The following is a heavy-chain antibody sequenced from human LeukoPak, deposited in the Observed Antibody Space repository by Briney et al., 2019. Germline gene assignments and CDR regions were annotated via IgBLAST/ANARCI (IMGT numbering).Heavy chain of an antibody. V-gene: IGHV4-59*01. CDR1: GGSISSYY. CDR2: IYYSGST. D-gene: IGHD6-13*01. CDR3: ARDDKAAGTSWFDP. Sequence: SETLSLTCTVSGGSISSYYWSWIRQSPGKGLEWIGYIYYSGSTNYNPSLKSRVTISVDTSKNQFSLKLSSVTAADTAVYYCARDDKAAGTSWFDPWGQGTLVTVSS. J-gene: IGHJ5*02.